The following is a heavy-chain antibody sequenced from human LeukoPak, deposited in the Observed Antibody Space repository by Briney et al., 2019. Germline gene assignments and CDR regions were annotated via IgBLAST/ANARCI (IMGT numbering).Heavy chain of an antibody. CDR3: ARASGYYDTSGYLYYFNY. CDR1: GGSFSGYY. D-gene: IGHD3-22*01. Sequence: TSETLSLTCAVYGGSFSGYYWGWLRQPPGKGLEWIGEINHSGSTNYNPSLKSRVTISVDTSKIQFSLKLRSVTAADTAVYYCARASGYYDTSGYLYYFNYWGQGTLVTVSS. CDR2: INHSGST. J-gene: IGHJ4*02. V-gene: IGHV4-34*01.